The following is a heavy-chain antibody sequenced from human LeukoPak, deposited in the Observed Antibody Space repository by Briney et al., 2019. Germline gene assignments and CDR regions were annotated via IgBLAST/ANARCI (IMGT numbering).Heavy chain of an antibody. CDR2: IYHSGST. J-gene: IGHJ4*02. CDR3: ARTYSSSSSDFDY. Sequence: SETLSLTCAVSGYSISSGYYWGWIRQPPGKGLEWIGSIYHSGSTYYNPSLKSRVTISVDTSKNQFSLKLSSVTAADTAVYYCARTYSSSSSDFDYWAREPWSPSPQ. CDR1: GYSISSGYY. V-gene: IGHV4-38-2*01. D-gene: IGHD6-6*01.